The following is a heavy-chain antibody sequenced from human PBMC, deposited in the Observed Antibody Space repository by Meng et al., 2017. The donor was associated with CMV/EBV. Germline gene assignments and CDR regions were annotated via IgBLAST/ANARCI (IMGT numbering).Heavy chain of an antibody. D-gene: IGHD3-3*01. CDR1: GYTFTGYY. V-gene: IGHV1-2*02. CDR2: INPNSGGT. J-gene: IGHJ4*02. CDR3: ARDRNYDFWSGYYTGFDY. Sequence: ASVKVSCKASGYTFTGYYMHWVRQAPGQGLEWMGWINPNSGGTNYAQKFQGRVTMTRDTSISTAYMELSRLRSDDTAVYYCARDRNYDFWSGYYTGFDYWGQGTLVTVPQ.